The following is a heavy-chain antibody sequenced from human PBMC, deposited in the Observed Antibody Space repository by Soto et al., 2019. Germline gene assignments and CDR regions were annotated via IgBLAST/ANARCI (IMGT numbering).Heavy chain of an antibody. CDR1: GFPFTSYS. CDR2: ISYDGKRI. V-gene: IGHV3-30-3*02. J-gene: IGHJ5*02. D-gene: IGHD2-21*02. Sequence: QVQLVESGGGVVQRGGSLRLSCAASGFPFTSYSMNWVRQSPGKGLEWVAVISYDGKRIYYADSVKGRFTISRDNAKNTMFLQMSCLRPEDTAVYYCARGLVVTAKGWFDLWGQGTQVTVSS. CDR3: ARGLVVTAKGWFDL.